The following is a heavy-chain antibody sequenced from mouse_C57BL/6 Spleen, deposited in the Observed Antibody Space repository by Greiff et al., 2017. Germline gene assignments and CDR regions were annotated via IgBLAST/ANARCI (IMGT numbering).Heavy chain of an antibody. J-gene: IGHJ2*01. CDR1: SFNIKDYY. D-gene: IGHD4-1*01. V-gene: IGHV14-2*01. CDR3: ASSPNWDPFDY. Sequence: EVQLQQSGAELVKPGASVKLSCTASSFNIKDYYMHWVKQRTEQGLEWIGRIDPEDGETKYAPKFQGKATITAYTSSNTAYLQLSSLTSEDTAVYYCASSPNWDPFDYWGQGTTLTVSS. CDR2: IDPEDGET.